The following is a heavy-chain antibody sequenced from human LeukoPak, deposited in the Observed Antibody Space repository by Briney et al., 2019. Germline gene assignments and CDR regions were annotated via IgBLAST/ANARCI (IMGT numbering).Heavy chain of an antibody. V-gene: IGHV3-30*02. D-gene: IGHD6-13*01. CDR2: IQYDGSNK. CDR3: AKERYSSSSLFAITPFDY. J-gene: IGHJ4*02. Sequence: GGSQRLSCTASGFTFSSYGMHWVRQAPGKGLEWVAIIQYDGSNKHYVDSVQGRFTISRDNSKNTLYLQMNSLRAEDTAVYYCAKERYSSSSLFAITPFDYWGQGTLVTVSS. CDR1: GFTFSSYG.